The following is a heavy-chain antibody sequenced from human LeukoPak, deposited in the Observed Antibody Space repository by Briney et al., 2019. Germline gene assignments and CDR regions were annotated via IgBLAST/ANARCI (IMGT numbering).Heavy chain of an antibody. CDR1: GGTFSSYA. CDR2: ITPIFGTA. D-gene: IGHD6-19*01. CDR3: ASGVRQWLEHDY. J-gene: IGHJ4*02. Sequence: ASVKVSCKASGGTFSSYAISWVRQAPGQGLEWMGGITPIFGTANYAQKFQGRVTITADESTSTAYMELSSLRSEDTAVYYCASGVRQWLEHDYWGQGTLVTVSS. V-gene: IGHV1-69*13.